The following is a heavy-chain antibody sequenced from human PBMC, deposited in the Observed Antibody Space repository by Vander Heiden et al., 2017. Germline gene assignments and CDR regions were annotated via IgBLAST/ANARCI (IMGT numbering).Heavy chain of an antibody. D-gene: IGHD3-3*01. V-gene: IGHV3-23*01. J-gene: IGHJ5*02. CDR2: ISGSGDNT. CDR3: AKDQEEPFGVASNWFDP. CDR1: GFSINKYA. Sequence: EVQLLESGGGLVQPGGSLRLSCAASGFSINKYAMSWVRQAPGKGLEWVSDISGSGDNTNYADSVKGRFTMSRDNSKNTVYLQMNSLRAEDTAVYYCAKDQEEPFGVASNWFDPRGQGTLVTVSS.